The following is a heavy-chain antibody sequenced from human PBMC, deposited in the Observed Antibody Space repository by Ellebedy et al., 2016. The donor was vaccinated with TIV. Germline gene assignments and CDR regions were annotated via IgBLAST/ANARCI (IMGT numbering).Heavy chain of an antibody. CDR3: AKHPAPVRYCDY. D-gene: IGHD3-10*02. J-gene: IGHJ4*02. CDR2: VNGRGDT. CDR1: GFTFNTYA. V-gene: IGHV3-23*01. Sequence: GGSLRLSCAASGFTFNTYAMSWVRQAPGKGLEWVSIVNGRGDTNYADSVKGRFTISRDESKNTVYLQMNSLRADDTAIYYCAKHPAPVRYCDYWGQGTLVTVSS.